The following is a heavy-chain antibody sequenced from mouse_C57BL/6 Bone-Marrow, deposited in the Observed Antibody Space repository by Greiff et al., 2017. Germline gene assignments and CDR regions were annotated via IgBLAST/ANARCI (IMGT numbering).Heavy chain of an antibody. CDR3: SASGSSYGFAY. CDR1: GFNIKDYY. Sequence: VQLQQSGAELVRPGASVKLSCTASGFNIKDYYMHWVKQRPEQGLEWIGWIDPENGDTEYASKIQGKATITADTSSNTAYLQLSSLTSENTAVYYCSASGSSYGFAYWDRGNLITVTA. CDR2: IDPENGDT. J-gene: IGHJ3*01. D-gene: IGHD1-1*01. V-gene: IGHV14-4*01.